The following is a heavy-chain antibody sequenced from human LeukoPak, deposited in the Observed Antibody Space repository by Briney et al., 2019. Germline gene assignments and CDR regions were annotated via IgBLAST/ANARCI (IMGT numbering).Heavy chain of an antibody. CDR2: IIPIFGIA. Sequence: ASVKVSCKASGGTFSSYAISWVRQAPGQGLEWMGRIIPIFGIANYAQKFQGRVTITADKSTSTAYMELSSLRSEDTAVYYCAKPGRYDYVWGSYRYSDAFDIWGQGQWSPSLQ. V-gene: IGHV1-69*04. J-gene: IGHJ3*02. CDR1: GGTFSSYA. CDR3: AKPGRYDYVWGSYRYSDAFDI. D-gene: IGHD3-16*02.